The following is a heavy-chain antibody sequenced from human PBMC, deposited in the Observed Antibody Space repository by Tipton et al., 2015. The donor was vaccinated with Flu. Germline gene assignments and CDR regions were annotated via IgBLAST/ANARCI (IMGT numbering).Heavy chain of an antibody. Sequence: QLVQSGAEVKKPGASVKVSCKASGYTFTGYYMHWVRQAPGQGLEWMGWINPNSGGTNYAQKFQGRVTMTRDTSISTAYMELSRLRSDDTAVYYCAREGPCSTSCYYYYYGMDVWGQGTTVTVSS. D-gene: IGHD2-2*01. J-gene: IGHJ6*02. V-gene: IGHV1-2*02. CDR2: INPNSGGT. CDR3: AREGPCSTSCYYYYYGMDV. CDR1: GYTFTGYY.